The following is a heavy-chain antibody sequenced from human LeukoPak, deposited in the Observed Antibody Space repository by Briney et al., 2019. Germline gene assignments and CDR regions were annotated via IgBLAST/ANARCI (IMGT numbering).Heavy chain of an antibody. V-gene: IGHV3-23*01. J-gene: IGHJ4*02. CDR2: ISDSGGST. CDR1: GFTFSNYD. CDR3: AKDHGAASGDFDY. Sequence: GGSLRLSCAASGFTFSNYDMSWVRQAPGKGLEWVSSISDSGGSTYYADSVKGRFTISRDNSKNTVYLQMNSLTAEDTAVYYCAKDHGAASGDFDYWGRGTLVTVSS. D-gene: IGHD6-13*01.